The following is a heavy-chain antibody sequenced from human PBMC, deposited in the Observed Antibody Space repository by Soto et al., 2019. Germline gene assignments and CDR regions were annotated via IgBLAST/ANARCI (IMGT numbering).Heavy chain of an antibody. CDR2: ISGSGGST. V-gene: IGHV3-23*01. J-gene: IGHJ4*02. D-gene: IGHD5-12*01. CDR1: GFTFSSYA. CDR3: ASLPIRGYSGYDNFDY. Sequence: EVQLLESGGGLVQPGGSLRLSCAASGFTFSSYAMSWVRQAPGKGLEWVSAISGSGGSTYYADSVKGRFTISRDNSMNTLYLQMNSLRAEDTAVYYCASLPIRGYSGYDNFDYWGQGTLVTVSS.